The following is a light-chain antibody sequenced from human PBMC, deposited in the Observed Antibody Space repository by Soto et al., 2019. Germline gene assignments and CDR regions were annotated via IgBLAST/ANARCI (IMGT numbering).Light chain of an antibody. Sequence: ERVMTQSPATLSASPGERVTLSCRASQSVSSSYLAWYQQKPGQAPRLLIYGASSRATGIPDRFSGSGSGTDFTLTISRLEPEDFAVYYCQQYGSSPSVTFGQGTRLEIK. J-gene: IGKJ5*01. CDR3: QQYGSSPSVT. CDR2: GAS. CDR1: QSVSSSY. V-gene: IGKV3-20*01.